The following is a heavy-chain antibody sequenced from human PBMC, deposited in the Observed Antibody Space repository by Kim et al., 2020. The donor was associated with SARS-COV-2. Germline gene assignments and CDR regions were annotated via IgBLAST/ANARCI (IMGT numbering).Heavy chain of an antibody. V-gene: IGHV3-21*01. CDR2: ISTSSAYI. CDR3: VRDGSGNWVSYWYFDL. J-gene: IGHJ2*01. D-gene: IGHD3-10*01. CDR1: GFTFGTYT. Sequence: GGSLRLSCAASGFTFGTYTMNWVRQAPGKGLEWVSSISTSSAYISYADSVKGRFIISRDNAKNSLFLQMNSPRAEDTAVYYCVRDGSGNWVSYWYFDLWGRGTTVTVST.